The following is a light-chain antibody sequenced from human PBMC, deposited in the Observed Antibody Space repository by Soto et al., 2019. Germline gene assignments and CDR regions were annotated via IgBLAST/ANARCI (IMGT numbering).Light chain of an antibody. V-gene: IGLV2-14*01. CDR3: RSYTNIDTWV. J-gene: IGLJ3*02. CDR1: SSDVGGFDY. Sequence: QSALTQPASGSGSPGQSITISCTGTSSDVGGFDYVSWYQQHPGEAPKLMIYEVTHRPSGVSNRFSGSKSGNTASLTISGLQAEDEAAYDCRSYTNIDTWVFGVGTKLTVL. CDR2: EVT.